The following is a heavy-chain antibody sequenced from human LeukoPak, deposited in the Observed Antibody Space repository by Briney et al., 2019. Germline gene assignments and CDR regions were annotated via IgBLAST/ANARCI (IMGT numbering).Heavy chain of an antibody. J-gene: IGHJ3*02. CDR2: IIPIFGTA. D-gene: IGHD1-1*01. CDR1: GGTFSSYA. V-gene: IGHV1-69*13. Sequence: GASVKVSCKASGGTFSSYAISWVRQAPGQGLEWMGGIIPIFGTANYAQKFQGRVTITADESTSTAYMELSSLRSEDTAVYYCASLDEGAFDIWGQGTMVTVSS. CDR3: ASLDEGAFDI.